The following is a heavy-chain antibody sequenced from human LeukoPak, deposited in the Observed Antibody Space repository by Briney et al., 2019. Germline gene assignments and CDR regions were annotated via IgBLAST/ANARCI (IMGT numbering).Heavy chain of an antibody. D-gene: IGHD2-15*01. J-gene: IGHJ6*03. CDR1: GGTFSSYA. Sequence: GSSVKVSCKASGGTFSSYAISWVRQAPGQGLEWMGGIIPIFGTANYAQKFRGRVTITADESTSTAYMELSSLRSEDTAVYYCAKDIVVVVAATPEGYYYYLDVWGKGTTVTVS. V-gene: IGHV1-69*01. CDR2: IIPIFGTA. CDR3: AKDIVVVVAATPEGYYYYLDV.